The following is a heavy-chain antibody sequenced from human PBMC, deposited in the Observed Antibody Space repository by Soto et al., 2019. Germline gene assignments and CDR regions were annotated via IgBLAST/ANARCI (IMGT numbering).Heavy chain of an antibody. CDR3: ARRTPFVCLELPVPMCYLGYMDV. J-gene: IGHJ6*03. V-gene: IGHV3-21*01. CDR1: GFTFSSYS. D-gene: IGHD1-7*01. Sequence: PGGSLRLSCAASGFTFSSYSMNWVRQAPGKGLEWVSSISSSSSYIYYADSVKGRFTISRDNAKNSLYLQMNSLRAEDTAVYYCARRTPFVCLELPVPMCYLGYMDVWGKGTTVTVSS. CDR2: ISSSSSYI.